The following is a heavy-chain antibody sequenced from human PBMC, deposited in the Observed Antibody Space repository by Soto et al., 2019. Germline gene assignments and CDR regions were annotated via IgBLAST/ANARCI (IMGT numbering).Heavy chain of an antibody. V-gene: IGHV1-69*01. CDR1: GGTFSSYA. CDR3: GRSWYYYYGMDV. J-gene: IGHJ6*02. D-gene: IGHD6-13*01. Sequence: QVQLVQSGAEVKKPGSSVKVSYKASGGTFSSYAISWVRQAPGQGLEWMGGIIPIFGTANYAQKFQGRVTITADESTSTAYMELSSLRSEDTAVYYCGRSWYYYYGMDVWGQGTTVTVSS. CDR2: IIPIFGTA.